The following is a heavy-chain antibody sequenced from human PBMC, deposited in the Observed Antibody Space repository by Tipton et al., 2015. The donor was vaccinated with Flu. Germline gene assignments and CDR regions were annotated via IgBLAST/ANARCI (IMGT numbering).Heavy chain of an antibody. V-gene: IGHV4-39*07. CDR2: IYHSGTA. Sequence: LRLSCTVPGGSISSSRYYWGWIRQPPGKGLEWIGSIYHSGTAYYHPSLKSRVTISVDTSKNQISLKLSSVTAADTAVYYCARYPESNYHWFGPWGQGALVTVSS. CDR3: ARYPESNYHWFGP. CDR1: GGSISSSRYY. J-gene: IGHJ5*02. D-gene: IGHD4-11*01.